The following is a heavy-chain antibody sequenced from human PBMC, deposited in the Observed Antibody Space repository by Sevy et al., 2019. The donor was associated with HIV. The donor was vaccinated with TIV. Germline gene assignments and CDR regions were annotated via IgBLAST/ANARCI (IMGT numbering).Heavy chain of an antibody. CDR3: ARGPTTVFDY. CDR2: IYYSGST. D-gene: IGHD4-17*01. Sequence: SETLSLTCTVSGGSINSGGYYWSWIRQHPGKGREWIGYIYYSGSTYYNPSLKSRVSISIDTSKNQFSLKLSSVTAADTAMYYCARGPTTVFDYWGQGTLVTVSS. J-gene: IGHJ4*02. CDR1: GGSINSGGYY. V-gene: IGHV4-31*03.